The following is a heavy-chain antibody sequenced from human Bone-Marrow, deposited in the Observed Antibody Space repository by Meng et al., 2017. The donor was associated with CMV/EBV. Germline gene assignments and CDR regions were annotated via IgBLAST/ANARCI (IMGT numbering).Heavy chain of an antibody. V-gene: IGHV3-30*18. D-gene: IGHD2-21*02. CDR2: ISYDGYNK. Sequence: FMDYGMHWVHQTPSKGLGWVAVISYDGYNKYYTDSVKGRFTISRDNSKNTLYLQMNSLRGDDTAVYYCAKDGRAYCRGDCYSVWFDPWGQGTLVTVSS. CDR1: FMDYG. CDR3: AKDGRAYCRGDCYSVWFDP. J-gene: IGHJ5*02.